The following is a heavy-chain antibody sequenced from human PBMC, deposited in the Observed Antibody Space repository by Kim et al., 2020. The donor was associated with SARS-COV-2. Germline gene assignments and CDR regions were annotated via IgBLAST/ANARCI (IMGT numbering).Heavy chain of an antibody. Sequence: GGSLRLSCAASGFTFSSYAMHWVRQAPGKGLEWVAVIWYDGSNKYYADSVKGRFTISRDNSKNTLYLQMNSLRAEDTAVYYCAKVGQLGRGWLLDYWGQGTLVTVSS. CDR3: AKVGQLGRGWLLDY. CDR1: GFTFSSYA. CDR2: IWYDGSNK. J-gene: IGHJ4*02. D-gene: IGHD6-19*01. V-gene: IGHV3-33*06.